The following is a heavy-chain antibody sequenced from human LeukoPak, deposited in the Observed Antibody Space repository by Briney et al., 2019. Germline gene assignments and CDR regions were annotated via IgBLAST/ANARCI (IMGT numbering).Heavy chain of an antibody. Sequence: GASVKVSCKASGCTFTSYAMHWVRQAPGQRLEWMGWINAGNGNTKYSQKFQGRVTITRDTSASTAYMELSSLRSEDTAVYYCARPAELSRGYSYGYPYYGMDVWGQGTTVTVFS. CDR3: ARPAELSRGYSYGYPYYGMDV. V-gene: IGHV1-3*01. J-gene: IGHJ6*02. D-gene: IGHD5-18*01. CDR2: INAGNGNT. CDR1: GCTFTSYA.